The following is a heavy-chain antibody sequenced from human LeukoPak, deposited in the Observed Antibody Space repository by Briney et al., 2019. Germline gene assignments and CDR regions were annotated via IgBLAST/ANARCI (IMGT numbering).Heavy chain of an antibody. Sequence: PSETLSLTCSVSGYSFTSGHYRGWIRQPPGKGLEWIGNIYHTGSTHYNPSLKSRVTISVDTSKNQFSLKLSSVTAADTAVYHCARYCSSTSCILRGFDYWGQGTLVTVSS. J-gene: IGHJ4*02. CDR2: IYHTGST. V-gene: IGHV4-38-2*01. D-gene: IGHD2-2*01. CDR3: ARYCSSTSCILRGFDY. CDR1: GYSFTSGHY.